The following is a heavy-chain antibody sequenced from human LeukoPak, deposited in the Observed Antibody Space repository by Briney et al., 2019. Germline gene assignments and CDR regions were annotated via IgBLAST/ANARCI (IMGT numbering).Heavy chain of an antibody. V-gene: IGHV3-48*01. Sequence: PGGSLRLSCAASGFTFSSYAMSWVRQAPGKGLEWVSYISSRSSTIYYADSVKGRFTISRDNAKNSLYLQMNSLRAEDTAVYYCARVSFSGRYYFDYWGQGTLVTVSS. CDR3: ARVSFSGRYYFDY. CDR1: GFTFSSYA. D-gene: IGHD1-26*01. CDR2: ISSRSSTI. J-gene: IGHJ4*02.